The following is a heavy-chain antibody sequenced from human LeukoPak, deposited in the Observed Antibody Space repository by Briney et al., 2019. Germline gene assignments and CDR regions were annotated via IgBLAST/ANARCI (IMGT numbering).Heavy chain of an antibody. CDR2: ISGSGGST. Sequence: GGSLRLSCAASGFTFSSYAMSWVRQAPGKGLEWVSAISGSGGSTYYADSVKGRFTISRDNSKNTLYLQMNSLRAEDTAVYYCAKVPPYYDILTGCPDYWGQGTLVTVSS. CDR1: GFTFSSYA. V-gene: IGHV3-23*01. J-gene: IGHJ4*02. D-gene: IGHD3-9*01. CDR3: AKVPPYYDILTGCPDY.